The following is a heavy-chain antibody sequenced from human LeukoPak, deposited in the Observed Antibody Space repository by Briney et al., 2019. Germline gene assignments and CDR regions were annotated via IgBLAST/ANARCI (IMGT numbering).Heavy chain of an antibody. Sequence: GGSLRLSCAASGFTFSSYAMSWVRQAPGKGLEWVSAISGAGGGTYYADSVKGRFTISRDNSKNTLYLQMNSLRAEDTAVYYCAGGGLRFLEWSHWFDPWGQGTLVTASS. CDR1: GFTFSSYA. J-gene: IGHJ5*02. CDR2: ISGAGGGT. V-gene: IGHV3-23*01. CDR3: AGGGLRFLEWSHWFDP. D-gene: IGHD3-3*01.